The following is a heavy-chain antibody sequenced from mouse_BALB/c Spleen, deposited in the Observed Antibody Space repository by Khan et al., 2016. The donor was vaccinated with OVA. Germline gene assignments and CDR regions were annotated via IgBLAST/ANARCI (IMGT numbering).Heavy chain of an antibody. J-gene: IGHJ2*01. V-gene: IGHV2-9*02. CDR1: GFSLTSYG. CDR2: IWAGGST. Sequence: VQLVESGPGLVAPSQSLSITCTVSGFSLTSYGIHWVRQPPGKGLEWLGIIWAGGSTNYNSALMSRLSISQDNSRSHVFLKMNSLKTDDTAMYFCARNRESDYFDYWGQGTTLTVSS. CDR3: ARNRESDYFDY.